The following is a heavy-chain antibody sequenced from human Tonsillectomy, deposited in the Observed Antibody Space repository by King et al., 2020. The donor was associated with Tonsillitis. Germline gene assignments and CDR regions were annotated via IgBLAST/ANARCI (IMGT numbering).Heavy chain of an antibody. CDR1: GFSFGDAS. D-gene: IGHD1-1*01. J-gene: IGHJ4*02. CDR3: TRGGGYV. Sequence: VQLVESGGGLVQPGRSLRLSCRGSGFSFGDASLSWFRQAPGKGLEWLGFIRGKAYGETTEYAASVKGRFTISRDDSKASAYLQMASLEVEDTALYYCTRGGGYVWGRGTLVTVSS. CDR2: IRGKAYGETT. V-gene: IGHV3-49*03.